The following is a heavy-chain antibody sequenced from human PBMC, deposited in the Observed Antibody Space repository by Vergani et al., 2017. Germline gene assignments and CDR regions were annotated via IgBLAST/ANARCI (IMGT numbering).Heavy chain of an antibody. CDR1: GGSISSYY. V-gene: IGHV3-23*01. Sequence: VQLQESGPGLVKPSETLSLTCTVSGGSISSYYWSWIRQPPGKGLEWVSAISGSGGSTYYADSVKGRFTISRDNSKNTLYLQMNSLRAEDTAVYYCAKVGVAPKRSPADYWGQGTLVTVSS. CDR3: AKVGVAPKRSPADY. D-gene: IGHD2-2*01. J-gene: IGHJ4*02. CDR2: ISGSGGST.